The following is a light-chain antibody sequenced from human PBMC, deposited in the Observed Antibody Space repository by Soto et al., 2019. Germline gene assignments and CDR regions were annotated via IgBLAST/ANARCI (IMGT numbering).Light chain of an antibody. Sequence: DIQMTQSPSTLSASVGDRVTITCRASQGISSWLAWYQQKPGKAPKRLIYGASSLQSGVPSRFSGSGSGTEFTLTISSLRPEDFATYYCLQHNSYPLTFGGGTKVDIK. CDR3: LQHNSYPLT. CDR2: GAS. J-gene: IGKJ4*01. CDR1: QGISSW. V-gene: IGKV1-17*03.